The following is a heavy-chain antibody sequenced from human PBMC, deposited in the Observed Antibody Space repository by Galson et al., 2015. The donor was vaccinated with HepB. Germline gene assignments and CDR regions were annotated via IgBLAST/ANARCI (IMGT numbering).Heavy chain of an antibody. CDR1: GYTFTGYY. J-gene: IGHJ2*01. V-gene: IGHV1-2*02. CDR2: INPNSGGT. Sequence: SVKVSCKASGYTFTGYYMHWVRQAPGQGLEWMGWINPNSGGTNYAQKFQGRVTMTRDTSISTAYMELSRLRSDDTAVYYCARPLVSYGDYFWYFDLWGRGTLVTVSS. CDR3: ARPLVSYGDYFWYFDL. D-gene: IGHD4-17*01.